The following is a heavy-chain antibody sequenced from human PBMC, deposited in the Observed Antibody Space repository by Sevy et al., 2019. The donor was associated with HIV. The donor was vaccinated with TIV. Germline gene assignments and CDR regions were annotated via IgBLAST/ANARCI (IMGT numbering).Heavy chain of an antibody. CDR2: IYYSGST. Sequence: SETLSLTCTVSGGSISSGGYYWSWIRQHPGKGLEWIGYIYYSGSTYYNPSLKSRVTISVDTSKNQFSLKLSSVTAADTDVYYCARKIAAAGTGWFDPWGQGTLVTASS. CDR1: GGSISSGGYY. CDR3: ARKIAAAGTGWFDP. D-gene: IGHD6-13*01. V-gene: IGHV4-31*03. J-gene: IGHJ5*02.